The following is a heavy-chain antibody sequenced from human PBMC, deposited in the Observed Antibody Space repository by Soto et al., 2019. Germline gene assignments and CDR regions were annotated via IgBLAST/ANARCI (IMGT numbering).Heavy chain of an antibody. Sequence: GGSLRLSCAASGFTFSSYGMHWVRQAPGKGLEWVAVISYDGSNKYYADSVKGRFTISRDNSKNTLYLQMNSLRAEDTAVYYCAKDRRDGYNFGYHYYGLAVWGQGTTVTVYS. J-gene: IGHJ6*02. V-gene: IGHV3-30*18. CDR1: GFTFSSYG. CDR3: AKDRRDGYNFGYHYYGLAV. CDR2: ISYDGSNK. D-gene: IGHD5-12*01.